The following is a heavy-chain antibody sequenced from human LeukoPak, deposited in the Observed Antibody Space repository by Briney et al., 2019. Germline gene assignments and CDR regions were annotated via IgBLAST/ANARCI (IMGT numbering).Heavy chain of an antibody. V-gene: IGHV3-21*01. D-gene: IGHD1-26*01. CDR3: ARDRGIVGATPGDNYYYYYMDV. CDR1: GFTFSRYT. J-gene: IGHJ6*03. Sequence: GGSLRLSCAASGFTFSRYTMNWVRQAPGKGLEWVSSISSSSSYIYYADSVKGRFTISRDNAKNSLYLQMNSLRAEDTAVYYCARDRGIVGATPGDNYYYYYMDVWGKGTTVTVSS. CDR2: ISSSSSYI.